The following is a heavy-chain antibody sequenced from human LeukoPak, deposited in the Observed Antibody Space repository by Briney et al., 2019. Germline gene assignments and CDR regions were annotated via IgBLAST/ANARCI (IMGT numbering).Heavy chain of an antibody. J-gene: IGHJ5*02. CDR1: GGTFSSYA. Sequence: SVKVSCKASGGTFSSYAISWVRQAPGQGLEWMGGIIPIFGTANYAQKFQGRVTITAHESTSTAYMALRSMRSEDTAVYSCARHYDSSFDPWGQGTLVNVSS. CDR2: IIPIFGTA. CDR3: ARHYDSSFDP. D-gene: IGHD5-12*01. V-gene: IGHV1-69*01.